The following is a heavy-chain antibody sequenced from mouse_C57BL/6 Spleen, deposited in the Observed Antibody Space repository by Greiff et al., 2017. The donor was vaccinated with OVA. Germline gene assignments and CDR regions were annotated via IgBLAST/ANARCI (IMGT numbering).Heavy chain of an antibody. Sequence: VQLKESGGGLVKPGGSLKLSCAASGFTFSSYAMSWVRQTPEKRLEWVATISDGGSYTYYPDNVKGRFTISRDNAKNNLYLQMSHLKSEDTAMYYCARVGTTVGDWYFDVWGTGTTVTVSS. CDR1: GFTFSSYA. J-gene: IGHJ1*03. CDR3: ARVGTTVGDWYFDV. CDR2: ISDGGSYT. V-gene: IGHV5-4*01. D-gene: IGHD1-1*01.